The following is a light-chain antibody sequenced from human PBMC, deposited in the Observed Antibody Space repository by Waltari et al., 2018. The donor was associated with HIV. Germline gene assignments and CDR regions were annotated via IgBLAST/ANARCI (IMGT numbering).Light chain of an antibody. CDR3: QQTFTLPLT. Sequence: DIHITQSPSSLSASIGDRVTITCRTSQHVDKYLNWYQQRPGKAPRLLVFTASTLHTGVPSLFTATGSGTTFSLAIASLQPDDIATYYCQQTFTLPLTFGGGTKLEI. CDR2: TAS. CDR1: QHVDKY. V-gene: IGKV1-39*01. J-gene: IGKJ4*01.